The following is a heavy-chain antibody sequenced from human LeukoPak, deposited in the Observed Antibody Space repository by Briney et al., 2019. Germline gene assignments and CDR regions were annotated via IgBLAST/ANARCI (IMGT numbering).Heavy chain of an antibody. CDR3: ARLRAGMKISMSSGRGDF. CDR1: GYKFTNYW. Sequence: GESLRISCKGSGYKFTNYWITWVRQMPGKGLEWMGRIDPNDSYINYNPSFQGHVTISADKSINTAYLQWSSLKPSDTAIYYCARLRAGMKISMSSGRGDFWGQGALVIVS. V-gene: IGHV5-10-1*01. J-gene: IGHJ4*02. D-gene: IGHD1-26*01. CDR2: IDPNDSYI.